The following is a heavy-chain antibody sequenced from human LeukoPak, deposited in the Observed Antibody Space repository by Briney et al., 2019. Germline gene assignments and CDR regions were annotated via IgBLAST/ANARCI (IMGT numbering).Heavy chain of an antibody. CDR1: GYTFAGYY. CDR3: AGSIASSGQMPHDY. D-gene: IGHD6-6*01. Sequence: PGASVKVSCKASGYTFAGYYIHWLRQAPGQGLEWMAWIRPNSGATNYAQKFQGRVTMTTDTPISTAYMELTSLRSDDTAVYYCAGSIASSGQMPHDYWGQGTLVTVSS. CDR2: IRPNSGAT. J-gene: IGHJ4*01. V-gene: IGHV1-2*02.